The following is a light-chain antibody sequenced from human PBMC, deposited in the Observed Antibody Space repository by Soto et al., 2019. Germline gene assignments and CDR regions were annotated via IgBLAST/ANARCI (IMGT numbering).Light chain of an antibody. V-gene: IGLV1-40*01. Sequence: QPVLTQPPSVSGAPGQRVTISCTGSSSNIGAGYDVHWYQQLPGTAPKLLIYGNSNRPSGVPDRFSGSKSGTSASLAITGLQAEDEAYYYCQSYDSSLSGVLFGGGTKLTVL. CDR1: SSNIGAGYD. CDR3: QSYDSSLSGVL. J-gene: IGLJ2*01. CDR2: GNS.